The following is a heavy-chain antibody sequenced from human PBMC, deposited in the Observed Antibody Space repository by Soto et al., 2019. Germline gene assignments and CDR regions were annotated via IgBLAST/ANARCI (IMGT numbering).Heavy chain of an antibody. CDR1: GGSISSSNW. J-gene: IGHJ4*02. D-gene: IGHD6-13*01. CDR3: ARGVAAAYRLGYAFDY. V-gene: IGHV4-4*02. CDR2: IYHSGST. Sequence: SETLSPTCAVSGGSISSSNWWSWVRQPPGKGLEWIGEIYHSGSTNYNPSLKSRVTISVDKSKNQFSLKLSSVTAADTAVYYCARGVAAAYRLGYAFDYRGQGTLVTVSS.